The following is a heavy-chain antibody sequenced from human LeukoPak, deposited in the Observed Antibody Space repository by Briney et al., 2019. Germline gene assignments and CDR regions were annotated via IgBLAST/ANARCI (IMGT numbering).Heavy chain of an antibody. CDR3: ARGEDIVVVPAGSYRAFDI. V-gene: IGHV4-4*07. CDR1: GGSISSYY. Sequence: SETLSLTCTVSGGSISSYYWSWIRQPAGKGLEWIGRIYTSGSTNYNPSLKSRVTMSVDTSKNQFSLKLSSVTAADTAVYYCARGEDIVVVPAGSYRAFDIWGQGTMVTVSS. J-gene: IGHJ3*02. CDR2: IYTSGST. D-gene: IGHD2-2*01.